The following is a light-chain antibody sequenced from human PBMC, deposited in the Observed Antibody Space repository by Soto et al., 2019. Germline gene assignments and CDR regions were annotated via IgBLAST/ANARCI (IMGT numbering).Light chain of an antibody. CDR3: QQYNNWPWT. V-gene: IGKV3-20*01. J-gene: IGKJ1*01. CDR1: QTVSNNY. CDR2: GAS. Sequence: IMLTQSPGALSLSPGERATLSCRASQTVSNNYLAWYQQQPGQAPRLLIYGASNRATGIPDRFSGSGSGTDFTLTISRLEPEDFAVYYCQQYNNWPWTFGQGTKVDIK.